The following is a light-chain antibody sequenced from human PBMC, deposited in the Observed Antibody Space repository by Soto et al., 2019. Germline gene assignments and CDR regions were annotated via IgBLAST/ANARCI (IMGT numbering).Light chain of an antibody. CDR2: GAS. CDR3: QQRSNWPRT. V-gene: IGKV3D-20*02. CDR1: QSVSSSY. Sequence: IVMTQSPATLSVSPGERATLSCRASQSVSSSYLAWYQQKPGQAPRLLIYGASNRATGIPARFSGSGSGTDFTLTISSLEPEDFAVYYCQQRSNWPRTFGQGTKVDIK. J-gene: IGKJ1*01.